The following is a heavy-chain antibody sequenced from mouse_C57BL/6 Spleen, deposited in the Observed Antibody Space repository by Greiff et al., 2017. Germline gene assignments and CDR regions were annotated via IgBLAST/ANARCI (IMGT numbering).Heavy chain of an antibody. J-gene: IGHJ2*01. Sequence: QVQLQQPGAELVRPGTSVKLSCKASGYTFTSYWMPWVKQRPGQGLEWIGVIDPSDSYTNYNQKFKGKATLTVDTSSSTAYMQLSSLTSEDSAVYYCARARYYGSSYDYFDYWGQGTTLTVSS. CDR2: IDPSDSYT. V-gene: IGHV1-59*01. CDR1: GYTFTSYW. D-gene: IGHD1-1*01. CDR3: ARARYYGSSYDYFDY.